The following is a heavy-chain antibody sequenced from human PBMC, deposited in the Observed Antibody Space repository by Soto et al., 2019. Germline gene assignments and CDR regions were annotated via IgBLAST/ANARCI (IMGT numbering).Heavy chain of an antibody. D-gene: IGHD2-8*01. V-gene: IGHV3-30-3*01. CDR1: GFTFSSYA. Sequence: QVQLVESGGGVVQPGRSLRLSCAASGFTFSSYAMHWVRQAPGKGLEWVAVISYDGSNKYYADSVKGRFTISRDNSKNTLYLQMNSLRAKDTAVYYCARDVSPRCLYYFDYWGQGTLVNVSS. CDR2: ISYDGSNK. J-gene: IGHJ4*02. CDR3: ARDVSPRCLYYFDY.